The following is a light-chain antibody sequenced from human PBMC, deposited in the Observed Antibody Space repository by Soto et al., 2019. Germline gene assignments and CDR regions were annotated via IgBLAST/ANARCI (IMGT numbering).Light chain of an antibody. J-gene: IGKJ1*01. CDR3: QQYYSTPRT. V-gene: IGKV4-1*01. CDR1: QTVLYSSNNKNC. CDR2: WAS. Sequence: DIVMTQSPDSLAVSLGERATINCKSSQTVLYSSNNKNCLAWYQQKPGQPPKLLIYWASTRESGVPDRFSGSGSGTDFTLTITSLQAEDVAVYYCQQYYSTPRTFGQGTRWKSN.